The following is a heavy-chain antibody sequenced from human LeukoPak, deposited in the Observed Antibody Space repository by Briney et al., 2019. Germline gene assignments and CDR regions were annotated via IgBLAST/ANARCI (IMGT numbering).Heavy chain of an antibody. V-gene: IGHV1-2*02. CDR1: GYTFTGYY. D-gene: IGHD3-22*01. CDR2: INPNSGGT. Sequence: ASVKVSCKASGYTFTGYYMHWVRQAPGQGLEWMGWINPNSGGTNYAQKFQGRVTMTRDTSISTAYMELSRLRSDDTAVYYCARLLPWYYYDSSGYYGRTDLDYWGQGTLVTVSS. J-gene: IGHJ4*02. CDR3: ARLLPWYYYDSSGYYGRTDLDY.